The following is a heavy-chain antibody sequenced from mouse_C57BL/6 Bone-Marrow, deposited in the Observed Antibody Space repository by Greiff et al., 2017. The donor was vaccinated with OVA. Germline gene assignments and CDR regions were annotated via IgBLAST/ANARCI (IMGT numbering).Heavy chain of an antibody. D-gene: IGHD2-2*01. Sequence: QVQLQQSGAELVRPGASVTLSCKASGYTFTDYEMHWVKQTHVHGLEWIGAIDPENGGTAYNQKFKGKAILTADKSSSTAYMEHRSLTSEDSAVYYCTRMVNYWGKGTTLTVSS. CDR2: IDPENGGT. J-gene: IGHJ2*01. V-gene: IGHV1-15*01. CDR1: GYTFTDYE. CDR3: TRMVNY.